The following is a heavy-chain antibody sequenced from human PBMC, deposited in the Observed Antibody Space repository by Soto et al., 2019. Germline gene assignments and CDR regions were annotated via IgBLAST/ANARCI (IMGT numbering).Heavy chain of an antibody. V-gene: IGHV3-21*02. Sequence: EVQLVESGGGLVKPGETLRISCAASGFTFRNYNMNWVRQAPGKGLEWVSSISSSSSSILYADSVKGRFTISRDHAQNSLYLQMDGLKAGDTAVYYCATDGGYYDTTGYYNDFWGPGTLVTVSS. J-gene: IGHJ4*02. CDR1: GFTFRNYN. CDR3: ATDGGYYDTTGYYNDF. CDR2: ISSSSSSI. D-gene: IGHD3-22*01.